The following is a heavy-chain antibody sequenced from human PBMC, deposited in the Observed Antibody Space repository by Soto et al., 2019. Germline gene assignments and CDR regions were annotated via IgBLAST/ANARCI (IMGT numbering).Heavy chain of an antibody. Sequence: ASVKVSCKASGYTFITNYMQWVRQAPGQGLEWMGIINPRDATTSYARKFQGRVTVTRDTSTSTVYMELSNLRSEDTALYYCARVSFLQITTAGPDTFDYWGQGTLVTVSS. D-gene: IGHD6-13*01. CDR2: INPRDATT. V-gene: IGHV1-46*01. CDR1: GYTFITNY. CDR3: ARVSFLQITTAGPDTFDY. J-gene: IGHJ4*02.